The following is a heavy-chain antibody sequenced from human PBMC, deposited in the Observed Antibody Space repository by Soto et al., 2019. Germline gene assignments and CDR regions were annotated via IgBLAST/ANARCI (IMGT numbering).Heavy chain of an antibody. D-gene: IGHD1-26*01. Sequence: GGSLKISCNASGYSFTSYWIGWVRQMPGKGLEWMGIIHPGDSDTIYSPSFQGQVTISADKSISTAYLQWNSLKASDTAMYYCARPPYSASYYYFDQWGQGTPVTVSS. CDR2: IHPGDSDT. CDR1: GYSFTSYW. CDR3: ARPPYSASYYYFDQ. J-gene: IGHJ4*02. V-gene: IGHV5-51*01.